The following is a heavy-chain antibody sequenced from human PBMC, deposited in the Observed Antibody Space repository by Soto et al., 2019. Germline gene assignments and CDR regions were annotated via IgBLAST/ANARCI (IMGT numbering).Heavy chain of an antibody. D-gene: IGHD3-10*01. CDR2: IWYDGSNK. Sequence: GGSLRLSCAASGFTFSSYGMHWVPQAPGKGLEWVAVIWYDGSNKYYADSVKGRFTISRDNSKNTLYLQMNSLRAEDTAVYYCARDTGSNYFDYWGQGTLVTVSS. CDR3: ARDTGSNYFDY. V-gene: IGHV3-33*01. CDR1: GFTFSSYG. J-gene: IGHJ4*02.